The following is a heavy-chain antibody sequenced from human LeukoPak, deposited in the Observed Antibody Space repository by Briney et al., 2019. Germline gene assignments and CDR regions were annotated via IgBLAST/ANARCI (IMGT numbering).Heavy chain of an antibody. Sequence: PSETLSLTSTVSGGSISSYYWSWLRQPAGKGLEWFGRIYTSGSTNYNPSLKSRVTMSVATPKNQFSLKLSSVTAADTAVYYCARAGLKGKRNWFDPWGQGALVTVSS. CDR1: GGSISSYY. V-gene: IGHV4-4*07. D-gene: IGHD2-8*01. CDR3: ARAGLKGKRNWFDP. CDR2: IYTSGST. J-gene: IGHJ5*02.